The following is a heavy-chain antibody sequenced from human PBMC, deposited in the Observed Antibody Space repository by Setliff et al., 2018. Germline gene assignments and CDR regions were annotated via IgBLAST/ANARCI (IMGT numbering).Heavy chain of an antibody. V-gene: IGHV3-66*02. CDR3: ARESYYYYMDV. Sequence: GGSLRLSCDVYGFTVGINYLTWVRQAPGKGLEWVSIIYSGGRRYYADSAKGRFTVSRDNSKNTLFLQMTSLRADDSAVYYCARESYYYYMDVWGKGTTVTVSS. J-gene: IGHJ6*03. CDR1: GFTVGINY. CDR2: IYSGGRR.